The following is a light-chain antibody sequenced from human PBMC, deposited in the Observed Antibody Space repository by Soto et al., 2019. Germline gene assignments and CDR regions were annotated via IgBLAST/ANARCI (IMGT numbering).Light chain of an antibody. J-gene: IGLJ2*01. V-gene: IGLV1-40*01. CDR1: SSNIGAGYD. CDR3: QSYDSSLSGS. CDR2: GNS. Sequence: QSVLTQPPSVSGAPGQRVTISCTGSSSNIGAGYDVHWYQQLPGTAPKLLIYGNSNRPSGVPDRFSGSKSGTSAPLAITGLQAEDEADYYCQSYDSSLSGSFGGGTKVTVL.